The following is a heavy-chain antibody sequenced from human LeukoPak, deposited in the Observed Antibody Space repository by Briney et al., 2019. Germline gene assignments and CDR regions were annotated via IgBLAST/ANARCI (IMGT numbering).Heavy chain of an antibody. V-gene: IGHV3-30*02. Sequence: PGGSLRLSCVASGFTFSSYGMHWVRQAPGKGLEWVAFIRYNGDTKYYIDSVEGRFTISRDSSKNTLSLQMNSLRTEDTAVYYCARTYYDILTGHRGPYYFDWWGQGTLVTVSS. CDR2: IRYNGDTK. J-gene: IGHJ4*02. CDR1: GFTFSSYG. CDR3: ARTYYDILTGHRGPYYFDW. D-gene: IGHD3-9*01.